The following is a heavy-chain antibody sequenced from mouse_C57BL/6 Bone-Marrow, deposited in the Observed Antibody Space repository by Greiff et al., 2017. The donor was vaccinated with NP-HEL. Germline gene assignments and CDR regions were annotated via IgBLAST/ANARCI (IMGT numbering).Heavy chain of an antibody. J-gene: IGHJ2*01. Sequence: QVQLQQSGPGLVQPSQSLSITCTVSGFSLTSYGVHWVRQSPGKGLEWLGVIWSGGSTDYNAAFISRLSIIKDNAKSQVFIKMNSLQADDTAIYYCAKGGYFDYWGQGTTLTVSS. CDR3: AKGGYFDY. CDR1: GFSLTSYG. CDR2: IWSGGST. V-gene: IGHV2-2*01.